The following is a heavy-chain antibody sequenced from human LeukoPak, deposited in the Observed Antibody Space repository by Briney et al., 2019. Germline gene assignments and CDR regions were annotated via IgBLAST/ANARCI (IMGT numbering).Heavy chain of an antibody. J-gene: IGHJ6*03. CDR1: GFSISHYT. CDR2: IGTSNTYI. CDR3: TRDGLDHYYYYYIDV. Sequence: GGSLRLSCAASGFSISHYTMNWVRQAPGKGLEWVSSIGTSNTYIYYTDSVKGRFTISRDNANNTLYLEMNSLRAEDTAIYYCTRDGLDHYYYYYIDVWGKGTTVTVSS. D-gene: IGHD3/OR15-3a*01. V-gene: IGHV3-21*01.